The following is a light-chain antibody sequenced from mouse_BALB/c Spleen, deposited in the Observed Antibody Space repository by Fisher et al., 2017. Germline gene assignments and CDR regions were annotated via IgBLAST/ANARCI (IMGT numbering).Light chain of an antibody. CDR1: SSVSY. CDR2: DTS. J-gene: IGKJ5*01. Sequence: IVMTQSPAIMSASPGEKVTMTCSASSSVSYMHWYQQKSSTSPKLWIYDTSKLASGVPARFSGSGSGTSYSLTISRMEAEDAATYYCQQWSSYPLTFGAGTKLELK. CDR3: QQWSSYPLT. V-gene: IGKV4-59*01.